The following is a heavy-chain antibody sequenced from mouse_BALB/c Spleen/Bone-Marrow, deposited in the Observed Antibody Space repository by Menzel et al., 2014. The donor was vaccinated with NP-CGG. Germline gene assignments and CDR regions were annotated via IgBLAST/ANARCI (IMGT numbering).Heavy chain of an antibody. CDR3: ARDMSGYERAMDY. V-gene: IGHV1-67*01. Sequence: VQLQQSGPELVRPGVSVKISCKASGYTFTDYAIHWVKQSHSKRLEWIGIISTYSGNTNYNQKFKGKATMTVDKSSSTACMELVRLTAEESAIYDCARDMSGYERAMDYWGQGTSFTVSA. J-gene: IGHJ4*01. CDR2: ISTYSGNT. D-gene: IGHD2-2*01. CDR1: GYTFTDYA.